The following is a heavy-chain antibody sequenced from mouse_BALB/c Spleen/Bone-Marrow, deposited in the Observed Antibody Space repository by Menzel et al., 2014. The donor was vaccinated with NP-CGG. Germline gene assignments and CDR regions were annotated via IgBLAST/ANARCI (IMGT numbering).Heavy chain of an antibody. Sequence: QVQLQQSGAELVKPGASVKLSCKASGYTFTSYWMHWVKQRPGQGLEWIGEINPSNGRTNYNEKFKSKATLTVDKSSSTAYMQLSSLTSEDSAVYYCAEGRGYFDYWGQGTTLTVSS. V-gene: IGHV1S81*02. D-gene: IGHD3-3*01. CDR1: GYTFTSYW. J-gene: IGHJ2*01. CDR3: AEGRGYFDY. CDR2: INPSNGRT.